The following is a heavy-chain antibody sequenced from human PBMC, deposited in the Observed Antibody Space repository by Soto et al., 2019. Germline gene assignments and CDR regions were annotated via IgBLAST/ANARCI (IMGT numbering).Heavy chain of an antibody. J-gene: IGHJ4*02. Sequence: ASVKVSCKASGYSFSNYAIHWVRQAPGQRLEWMGWISAYNGNTNYAQKLQGRVTMTTDTSTSTAYMELRSLRSDDTAVYYCARGYLDDFWSGSPIDYWGQGTLVTVSS. CDR2: ISAYNGNT. V-gene: IGHV1-18*01. CDR3: ARGYLDDFWSGSPIDY. CDR1: GYSFSNYA. D-gene: IGHD3-3*01.